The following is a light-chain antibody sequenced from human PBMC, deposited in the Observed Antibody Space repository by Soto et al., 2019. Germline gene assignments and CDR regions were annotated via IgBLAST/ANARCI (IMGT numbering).Light chain of an antibody. CDR1: QSVSSSY. CDR3: QQYGSSPGT. CDR2: GAS. J-gene: IGKJ2*01. Sequence: EIVLTQSPGTLSLSPGERATLSCRASQSVSSSYLAWYQQKPGQAPRLLIYGASSRATCIPDRFSGSGSGTAFTLTISRLEPEDFAVYYCQQYGSSPGTFGQGTKLEIK. V-gene: IGKV3-20*01.